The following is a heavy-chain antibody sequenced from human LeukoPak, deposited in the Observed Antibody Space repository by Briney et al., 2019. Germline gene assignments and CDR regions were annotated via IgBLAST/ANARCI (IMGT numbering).Heavy chain of an antibody. J-gene: IGHJ4*02. CDR2: SYYSGST. CDR3: ARVAVTGLVDY. Sequence: PSETLSLTCTVSGGSISSYYWSWIRQPPGKGLEWIGYSYYSGSTNYNPSLKSRVTISVATSKNQFSLKLSSVTAADTAMYYCARVAVTGLVDYWGQGTLVTVSS. D-gene: IGHD3-22*01. V-gene: IGHV4-59*01. CDR1: GGSISSYY.